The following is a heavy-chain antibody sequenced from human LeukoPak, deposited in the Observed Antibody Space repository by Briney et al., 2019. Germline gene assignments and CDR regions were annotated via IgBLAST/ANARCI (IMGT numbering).Heavy chain of an antibody. CDR3: ARALRRCKYDYPSPDY. J-gene: IGHJ4*02. V-gene: IGHV3-20*04. CDR1: GFTFDDYG. D-gene: IGHD3-16*01. CDR2: INWNGAGT. Sequence: AGTLRLSGATSGFTFDDYGMIWLPQAPGKGLEWFSGINWNGAGTGYADSVKGRFTISRDNAKNSLYLQMNSLRAEDTALYYCARALRRCKYDYPSPDYWGQGTLVTVSS.